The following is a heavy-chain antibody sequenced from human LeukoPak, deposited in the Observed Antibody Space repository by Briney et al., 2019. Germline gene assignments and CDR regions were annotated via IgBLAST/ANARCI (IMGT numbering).Heavy chain of an antibody. Sequence: SVKVSCKASGGTFSSYAISWVRQAPGQGLEWMGGIIPIFGTANYAQKFQGRVTITTDESTSTAYMELSSLTSEDTAVYYCARVDASTYGSGKICRHWGQGTLVTVSS. CDR2: IIPIFGTA. V-gene: IGHV1-69*05. J-gene: IGHJ4*02. CDR3: ARVDASTYGSGKICRH. CDR1: GGTFSSYA. D-gene: IGHD3-10*01.